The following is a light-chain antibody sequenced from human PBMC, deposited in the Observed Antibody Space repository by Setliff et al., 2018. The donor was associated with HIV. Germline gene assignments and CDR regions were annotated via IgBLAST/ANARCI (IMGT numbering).Light chain of an antibody. CDR3: SSYAGSSTYV. J-gene: IGLJ1*01. Sequence: QSALTQPASVSGSPGQSITISCTGTSIDVGGYNYVSWYQQHPGKAPKLMIYDVSNRPSGVSYRFSGSKSGNTASLTISGLKAEDEADYYCSSYAGSSTYVFGTGTKVTVL. V-gene: IGLV2-14*03. CDR2: DVS. CDR1: SIDVGGYNY.